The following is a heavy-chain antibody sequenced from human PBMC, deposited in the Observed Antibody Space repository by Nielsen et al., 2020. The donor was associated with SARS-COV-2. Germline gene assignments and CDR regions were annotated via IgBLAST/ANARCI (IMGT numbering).Heavy chain of an antibody. CDR3: ARDSSGSYYLPDY. D-gene: IGHD3-10*01. CDR2: ISSKGGTT. Sequence: GESLKISCSASGFTFSTYAMHWVRQAPGKGLEYVSGISSKGGTTYYADSVKGRFTISRDNSKNTLYLQMNSLRAEDTAVYYCARDSSGSYYLPDYWGQGTLVTVSS. V-gene: IGHV3-64*04. CDR1: GFTFSTYA. J-gene: IGHJ4*02.